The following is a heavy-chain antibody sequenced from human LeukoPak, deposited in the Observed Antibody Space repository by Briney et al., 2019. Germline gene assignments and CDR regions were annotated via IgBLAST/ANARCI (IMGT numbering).Heavy chain of an antibody. CDR1: GGSISSGDYY. Sequence: PSQTLSLTCTVSGGSISSGDYYWSWIRQPPGKGLEWIGYIYYSGSTYYKPSLKSRVTISVDTSKNQFSLKLSSVTAADTAVYYCAKETIRARAFDIWGQGTMVTVSS. V-gene: IGHV4-30-4*01. D-gene: IGHD1-1*01. CDR2: IYYSGST. CDR3: AKETIRARAFDI. J-gene: IGHJ3*02.